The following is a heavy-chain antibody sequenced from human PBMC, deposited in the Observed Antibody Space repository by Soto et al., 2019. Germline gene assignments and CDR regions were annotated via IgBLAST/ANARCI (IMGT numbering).Heavy chain of an antibody. V-gene: IGHV3-30-3*01. Sequence: QVQLVESGEGVVQRGRSLRLSCAASGFTFSSYAMHWVRQAPGKGLEWVAVISYDGSNKYYADSVKDRFTISRDNSKNTLYLQMNSLRAEDTAVYYCARDGSGTSYYYCGMDFWGQGTTVTVSS. J-gene: IGHJ6*02. CDR3: ARDGSGTSYYYCGMDF. CDR2: ISYDGSNK. D-gene: IGHD3-10*01. CDR1: GFTFSSYA.